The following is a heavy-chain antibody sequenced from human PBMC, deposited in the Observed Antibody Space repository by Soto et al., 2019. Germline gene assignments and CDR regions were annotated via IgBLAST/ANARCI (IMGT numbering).Heavy chain of an antibody. CDR3: TTTRPGTNVFDK. Sequence: EVQLVESGGGLVEPGGSLRLSCTASGMTISNAWMNWVRQAPGKGLEWVGRIRSKTDGGTTEYAAPVTGRFSFSREDSKNTLYLQMSSLKTEATAVYHCTTTRPGTNVFDKWGQGTMVTVSS. V-gene: IGHV3-15*01. CDR1: GMTISNAW. J-gene: IGHJ3*02. D-gene: IGHD6-13*01. CDR2: IRSKTDGGTT.